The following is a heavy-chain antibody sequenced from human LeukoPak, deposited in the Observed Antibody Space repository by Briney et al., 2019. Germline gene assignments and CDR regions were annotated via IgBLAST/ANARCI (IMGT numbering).Heavy chain of an antibody. J-gene: IGHJ6*02. V-gene: IGHV3-48*04. CDR1: GFTFSSYS. CDR3: ARGHYGLGV. CDR2: ISRSGDTI. Sequence: PGGSLRLSCAASGFTFSSYSMNWVRQAPGKGLEWVAYISRSGDTIYYGDSVKGRFTISRDNAKNSLYLQMNSLRAEDTAVYYCARGHYGLGVWGQGTTVTVSS.